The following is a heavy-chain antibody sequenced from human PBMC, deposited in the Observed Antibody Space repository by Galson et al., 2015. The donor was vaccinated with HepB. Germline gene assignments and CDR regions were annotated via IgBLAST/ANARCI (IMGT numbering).Heavy chain of an antibody. CDR1: GFTFSSYG. J-gene: IGHJ5*02. D-gene: IGHD5-12*01. V-gene: IGHV3-33*01. CDR3: ARGHDGYDSNWFDP. Sequence: SLRLSCAASGFTFSSYGMHWVRQAPGKGLEWVAVIWYDGSNKYYADSVKGRFTISRDNSKNTLYLQMNSLRAEGTAVYYCARGHDGYDSNWFDPWGQGTLVTVSS. CDR2: IWYDGSNK.